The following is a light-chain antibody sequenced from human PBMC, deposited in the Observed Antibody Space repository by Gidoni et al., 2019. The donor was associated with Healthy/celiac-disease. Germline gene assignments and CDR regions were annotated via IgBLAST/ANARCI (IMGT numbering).Light chain of an antibody. CDR3: QQYGSSPQT. J-gene: IGKJ1*01. Sequence: IALTQPPGTLSLSPGERATLPCSASQSVSSSYLAWYQQKPGQAPRLLIYGASSRATGIPDSFSGSGSGTDFTLTISRLEPEDFAVYYCQQYGSSPQTFGQGTKVEIK. CDR1: QSVSSSY. V-gene: IGKV3-20*01. CDR2: GAS.